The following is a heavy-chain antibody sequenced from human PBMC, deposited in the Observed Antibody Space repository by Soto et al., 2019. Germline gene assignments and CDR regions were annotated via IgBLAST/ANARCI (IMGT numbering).Heavy chain of an antibody. Sequence: QVQLVQSGAEVKKPGSSVKVSCKASGGTLSRSAISWVRQAPGQGLEWMGGIIPIFGPAIYAQKFRGRVSIIADESTRTAYMEMSSLRSDDTAVYYCGTGGSWTKVESWGQGTLVTVSS. CDR1: GGTLSRSA. CDR3: GTGGSWTKVES. D-gene: IGHD6-13*01. CDR2: IIPIFGPA. J-gene: IGHJ4*02. V-gene: IGHV1-69*01.